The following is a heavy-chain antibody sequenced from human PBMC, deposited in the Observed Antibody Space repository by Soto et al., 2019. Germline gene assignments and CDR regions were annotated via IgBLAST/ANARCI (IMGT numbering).Heavy chain of an antibody. J-gene: IGHJ6*03. V-gene: IGHV1-69*02. Sequence: SVKVSCKASGGTFSSYTISWVRQAPGQGLEWMGRIIPILGIANYAQKFQGRVTITADKSTSIAYMELSSLRSEDTAVYYCAAHCSSTSCYPEDYYYYYMDVWGKGTTVTVSS. CDR2: IIPILGIA. D-gene: IGHD2-2*01. CDR3: AAHCSSTSCYPEDYYYYYMDV. CDR1: GGTFSSYT.